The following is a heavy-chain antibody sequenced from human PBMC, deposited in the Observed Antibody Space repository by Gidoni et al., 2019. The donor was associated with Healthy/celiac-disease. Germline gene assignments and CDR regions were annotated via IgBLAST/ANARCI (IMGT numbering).Heavy chain of an antibody. D-gene: IGHD3-10*01. CDR1: GYTFTSYA. CDR2: INAGNGNT. J-gene: IGHJ4*02. CDR3: ARDLLGPGYFDY. Sequence: QVQLVQSGAEVKKPGASVQVSCKASGYTFTSYAMHWVRQAPGQRLEWMGWINAGNGNTKYSQKFQGRVTITRDTSASTAYMELSSLRSEDTAVYYCARDLLGPGYFDYWGQGTLVTVSS. V-gene: IGHV1-3*01.